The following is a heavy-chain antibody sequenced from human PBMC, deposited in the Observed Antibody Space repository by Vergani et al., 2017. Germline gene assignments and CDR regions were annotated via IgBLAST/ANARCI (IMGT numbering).Heavy chain of an antibody. CDR2: IDTNNERP. D-gene: IGHD5-24*01. J-gene: IGHJ4*02. Sequence: QVQLVQSGSELKKPGASVKVSCRASGYSFSTHALHWMRLAPGQGLEWMGWIDTNNERPTYAQGVTGRFVFSVEKSVSTAYLGITSLRADDTAVYFCVRDFRRNDNVFHHCGQGTLITVSS. V-gene: IGHV7-4-1*02. CDR1: GYSFSTHA. CDR3: VRDFRRNDNVFHH.